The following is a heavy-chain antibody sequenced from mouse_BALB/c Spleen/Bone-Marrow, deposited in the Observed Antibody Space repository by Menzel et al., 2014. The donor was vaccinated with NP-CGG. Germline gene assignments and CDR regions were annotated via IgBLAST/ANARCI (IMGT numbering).Heavy chain of an antibody. CDR3: ARWDYAMDY. Sequence: VQVVESGAELVRPGTSVKVSCKASGYAFTNYLIEWVKQRPGQSLEWIGVINPGSGGTNYNEKFKGKATLTADKSSSPAYMQLSSLTSDDSAVYFCARWDYAMDYWGQGTSVTVSS. CDR1: GYAFTNYL. V-gene: IGHV1-54*01. CDR2: INPGSGGT. J-gene: IGHJ4*01.